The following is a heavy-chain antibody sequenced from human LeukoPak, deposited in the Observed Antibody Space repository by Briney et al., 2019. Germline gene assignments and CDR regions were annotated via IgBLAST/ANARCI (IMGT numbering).Heavy chain of an antibody. D-gene: IGHD3-10*01. Sequence: GESLKISCKGSGYSFTSYGIGWVRQMPGKGLEWMGIIYPGDSDTRYSPSFQGQVTISADKSISTAYLQWSSLKASDTAMYYCARQEVDYGSGSYFYWFDPWGQGTLVTVSS. V-gene: IGHV5-51*01. CDR2: IYPGDSDT. J-gene: IGHJ5*02. CDR1: GYSFTSYG. CDR3: ARQEVDYGSGSYFYWFDP.